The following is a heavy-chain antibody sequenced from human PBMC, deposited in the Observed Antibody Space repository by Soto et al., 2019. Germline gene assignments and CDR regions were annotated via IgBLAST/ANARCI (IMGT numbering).Heavy chain of an antibody. CDR2: IYYSGST. V-gene: IGHV4-39*01. CDR3: ASQKQLGGDYFDY. CDR1: GGSISSSSYY. Sequence: LSLTCTVSGGSISSSSYYWGWIRQPPGKGLEWIGSIYYSGSTYYNPSLKSRVTISVDTSKNQFSLKLSSVTAADTAAYYCASQKQLGGDYFDYWGQGTLVTVSS. D-gene: IGHD6-13*01. J-gene: IGHJ4*02.